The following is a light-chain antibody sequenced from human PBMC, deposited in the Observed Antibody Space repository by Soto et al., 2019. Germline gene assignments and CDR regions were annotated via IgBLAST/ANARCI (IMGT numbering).Light chain of an antibody. V-gene: IGLV1-40*01. CDR2: ENN. CDR3: QSYDSSLSGYV. CDR1: SSNIGAGYE. J-gene: IGLJ1*01. Sequence: QSVLTQPPSVSEAPGQRVTISCTGSSSNIGAGYEAHWYQQVPGTAPKLLIYENNNRPSGVPDRFSGSKSGTSASLAITGLXXXXXXEYYCQSYDSSLSGYVFGTGTKVTVL.